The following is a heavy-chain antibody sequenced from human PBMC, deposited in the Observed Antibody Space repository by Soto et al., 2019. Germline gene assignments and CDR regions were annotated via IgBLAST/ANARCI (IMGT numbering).Heavy chain of an antibody. J-gene: IGHJ4*02. CDR2: IAAGSGKT. V-gene: IGHV1-58*01. Sequence: ASVNVSCQASGFGFSSSAVQWVRPHRGQRLEWIGWIAAGSGKTNYAQKFQERVSITRDMSTSGVYMELSSLTSEDTAVYYCAADDMTAVVWGQGAQVTVSS. CDR1: GFGFSSSA. CDR3: AADDMTAVV. D-gene: IGHD3-22*01.